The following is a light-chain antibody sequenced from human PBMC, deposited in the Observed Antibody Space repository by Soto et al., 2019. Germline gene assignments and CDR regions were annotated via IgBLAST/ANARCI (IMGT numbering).Light chain of an antibody. CDR2: DAF. V-gene: IGKV3-15*01. Sequence: EVVMTQSPATLSVSPGERATLSCRASQSVGSKLAGYQQKHGQAPRLLIFDAFTRATGIPARFSGSGSGTEFTLFISSLQSEDFAVYYCQQYNNWPPLTFGGGTKVEI. CDR1: QSVGSK. CDR3: QQYNNWPPLT. J-gene: IGKJ4*01.